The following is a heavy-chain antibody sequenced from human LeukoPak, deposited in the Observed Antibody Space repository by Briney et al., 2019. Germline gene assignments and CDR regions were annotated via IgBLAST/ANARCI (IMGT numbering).Heavy chain of an antibody. V-gene: IGHV5-51*01. CDR3: ARRGDFWSGPNPPGYYYGMDV. CDR2: IYPDDSDI. J-gene: IGHJ6*02. CDR1: EYSFTSYW. Sequence: GESLKISCKGSEYSFTSYWIGWVRQMPGRGLEWMGIIYPDDSDIRYSPSFQGQVTISADKSISTVYLQWSSLKASDTAIYYCARRGDFWSGPNPPGYYYGMDVWGQGTTVTVSS. D-gene: IGHD3-3*01.